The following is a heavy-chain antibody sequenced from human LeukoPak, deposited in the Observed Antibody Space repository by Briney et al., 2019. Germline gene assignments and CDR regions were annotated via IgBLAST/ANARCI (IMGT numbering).Heavy chain of an antibody. CDR1: GFTFSSYG. J-gene: IGHJ4*02. Sequence: GGSLRLSCAASGFTFSSYGMSWVRQAPGKGLEWVAVISYDGSNKYYADSVKGRFTISRDNSKNTLYLQMNSLRAEDTAVYYCVRNLDFWGDSEDYWGQGTLVTVSS. V-gene: IGHV3-30*03. CDR2: ISYDGSNK. D-gene: IGHD3-3*01. CDR3: VRNLDFWGDSEDY.